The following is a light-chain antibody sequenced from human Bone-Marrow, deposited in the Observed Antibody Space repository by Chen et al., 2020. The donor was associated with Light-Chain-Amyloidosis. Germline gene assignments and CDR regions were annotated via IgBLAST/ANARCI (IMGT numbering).Light chain of an antibody. CDR3: QHYGNSPPWT. Sequence: EIVLTQSPGTLSLSPGERATLSCRASQSVSSDYLAWYQQKPGQAPRLLIYAASSRATGIPDRCSGSGSGSDVALTISRREPEDFGVYYCQHYGNSPPWTFGQGTKVEIK. V-gene: IGKV3-20*01. CDR2: AAS. CDR1: QSVSSDY. J-gene: IGKJ1*01.